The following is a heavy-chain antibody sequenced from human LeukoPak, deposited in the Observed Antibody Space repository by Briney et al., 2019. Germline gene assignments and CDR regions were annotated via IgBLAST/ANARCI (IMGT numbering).Heavy chain of an antibody. CDR2: IHYGGNT. V-gene: IGHV4-39*01. J-gene: IGHJ4*02. Sequence: SETLSLTCTVSGGSLSSTSSYWGWIRDPPGKGLEWIGYIHYGGNTNYNPSLKSRVTISFDTSKNQFSLNLISATAADTAVYYCARLPGGYWGQGTLVIVSS. D-gene: IGHD1-26*01. CDR1: GGSLSSTSSY. CDR3: ARLPGGY.